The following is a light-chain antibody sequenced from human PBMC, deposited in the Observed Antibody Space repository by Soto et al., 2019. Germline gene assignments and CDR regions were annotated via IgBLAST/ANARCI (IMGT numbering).Light chain of an antibody. CDR3: QQYGSSPPSST. CDR2: GAS. J-gene: IGKJ5*01. Sequence: EIVMTQFPATLSVSPGERATLSCRASQSVSSNLAGYQQKHGQAPRLLIYGASNRATDIPDRFSGRGSGTDFTLTISRLEPEDFAVYYCQQYGSSPPSSTFGQGTRLEIK. CDR1: QSVSSN. V-gene: IGKV3-20*01.